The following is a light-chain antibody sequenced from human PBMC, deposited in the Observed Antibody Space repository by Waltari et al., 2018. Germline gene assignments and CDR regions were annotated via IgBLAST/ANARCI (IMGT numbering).Light chain of an antibody. CDR2: EVS. V-gene: IGLV2-23*02. Sequence: QSALTQPASVSGSPGQSITISCPGTSSDVGSYNLFSWYQQHPGKAPKLMIYEVSKRPSGVSNRFSGSKSGNTASLTISGLQAEDEADYYCCSYAGRSTPYVFGTGTKVTVL. J-gene: IGLJ1*01. CDR1: SSDVGSYNL. CDR3: CSYAGRSTPYV.